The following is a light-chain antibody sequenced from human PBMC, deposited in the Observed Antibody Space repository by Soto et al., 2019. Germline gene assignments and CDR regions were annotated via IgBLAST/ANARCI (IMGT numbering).Light chain of an antibody. Sequence: EVVMTQSPASLSVSPGERVTLSCRASQNIRNNLAWYQQKPGQSPRLLISGASTREAGVPGRFSGSGSGTEFTLIISSLQYEDFAIYYCQQYNNWPPWTFGQGTKV. CDR1: QNIRNN. CDR3: QQYNNWPPWT. V-gene: IGKV3-15*01. J-gene: IGKJ1*01. CDR2: GAS.